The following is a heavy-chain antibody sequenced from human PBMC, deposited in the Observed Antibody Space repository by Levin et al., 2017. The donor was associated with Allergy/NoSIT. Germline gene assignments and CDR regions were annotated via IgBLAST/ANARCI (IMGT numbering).Heavy chain of an antibody. CDR2: IYSSGST. Sequence: SETLSLTCTVSGGSMSNYYWSWIRQQPAGKGLQWIGRIYSSGSTIYDPSLKSRVTVSLDTSKNQFSLKLTSVTAADSAVYFCARLTDRVLFDYWGQGILVTVSS. CDR1: GGSMSNYY. V-gene: IGHV4-4*07. CDR3: ARLTDRVLFDY. D-gene: IGHD1-14*01. J-gene: IGHJ4*02.